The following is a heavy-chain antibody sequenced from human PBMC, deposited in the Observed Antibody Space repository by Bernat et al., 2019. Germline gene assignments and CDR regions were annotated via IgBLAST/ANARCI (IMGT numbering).Heavy chain of an antibody. CDR1: GFTFSSYA. V-gene: IGHV3-30-3*01. Sequence: QVQLVESGGGVVQPGRSLRLSCEVSGFTFSSYAIHWVRQAPGKGLEWVAVISYDGSNKNCASSVKGRFTITRDNSKNTLYLQMNSLRAEDTAVYYCAGGIGYYDFWSGYYPLDYWGQGTLVTVSS. CDR3: AGGIGYYDFWSGYYPLDY. J-gene: IGHJ4*02. D-gene: IGHD3-3*01. CDR2: ISYDGSNK.